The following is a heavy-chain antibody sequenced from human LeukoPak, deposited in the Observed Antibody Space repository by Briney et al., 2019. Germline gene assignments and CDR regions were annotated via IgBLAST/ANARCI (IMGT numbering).Heavy chain of an antibody. D-gene: IGHD5-18*01. CDR3: APVDTAMVGFDY. Sequence: PGRSLRLSCAASGFTFDDYAMHWVRQAPGKGLEWVSGISWNSGSIGYADSVKGRFTISRDNAKNSLYLQMNSLRAEDTALYYCAPVDTAMVGFDYWGQGTLVTVST. V-gene: IGHV3-9*01. CDR2: ISWNSGSI. J-gene: IGHJ4*02. CDR1: GFTFDDYA.